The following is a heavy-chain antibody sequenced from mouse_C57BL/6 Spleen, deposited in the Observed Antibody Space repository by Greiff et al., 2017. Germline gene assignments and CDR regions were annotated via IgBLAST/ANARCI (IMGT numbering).Heavy chain of an antibody. CDR1: GYTFTSYW. CDR2: IDPSDSYT. J-gene: IGHJ1*03. D-gene: IGHD1-1*01. V-gene: IGHV1-69*01. Sequence: VQLQQPGAELVMPGASVKLSCKASGYTFTSYWMHWVKQRPGQGLEWIGEIDPSDSYTNYNQKFKGKSTLTVDKSSRTSYMQLSSLTSEDSAVYYCASDRYYGSRYWYFDVWGTGTTVTVSS. CDR3: ASDRYYGSRYWYFDV.